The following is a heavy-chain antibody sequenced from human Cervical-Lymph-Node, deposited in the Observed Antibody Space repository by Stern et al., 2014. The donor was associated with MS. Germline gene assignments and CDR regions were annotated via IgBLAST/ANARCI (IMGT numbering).Heavy chain of an antibody. Sequence: EDQLVESGAEGKKPGESLKISCKLSGYSFTIYYIAWVRQMPGKGLEWMGVIYPYDSDTTYSPSFQGQVTISADKSITTAYLQWSSLRASDTAMYYCARHVQGFDYWGQGTLVTVSS. J-gene: IGHJ4*02. CDR2: IYPYDSDT. CDR3: ARHVQGFDY. V-gene: IGHV5-51*01. CDR1: GYSFTIYY.